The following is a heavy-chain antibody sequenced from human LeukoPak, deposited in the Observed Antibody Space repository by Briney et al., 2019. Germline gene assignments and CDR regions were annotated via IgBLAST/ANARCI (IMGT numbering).Heavy chain of an antibody. CDR1: GVTFSFYA. D-gene: IGHD2-21*02. J-gene: IGHJ4*02. V-gene: IGHV3-23*01. CDR3: AKPAYCGGDCSSYYFDY. CDR2: ISGSGGGT. Sequence: GGSLRLSCAASGVTFSFYAMSWVRQAPGKGLEWVSAISGSGGGTFYADSVKGRFTISRDNSKNTLYLQMNSLRAEDTALYYCAKPAYCGGDCSSYYFDYWGQGTLVTASS.